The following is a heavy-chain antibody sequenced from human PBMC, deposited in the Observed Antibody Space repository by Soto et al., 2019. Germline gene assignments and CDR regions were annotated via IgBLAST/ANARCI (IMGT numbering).Heavy chain of an antibody. D-gene: IGHD4-17*01. V-gene: IGHV3-13*01. CDR3: ARAMTTDDAFDI. Sequence: TGGSLRLSCAASGFTFSSYDMHWVRQATGKGLEWVSAIGTAGDTYYPGSVKGRFTISRENAKNSLYLQMNSLRAGDTAVYYCARAMTTDDAFDIWGQGTMVTVSS. CDR2: IGTAGDT. J-gene: IGHJ3*02. CDR1: GFTFSSYD.